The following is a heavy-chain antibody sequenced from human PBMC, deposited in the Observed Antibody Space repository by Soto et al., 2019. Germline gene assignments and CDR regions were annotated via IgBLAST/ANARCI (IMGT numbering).Heavy chain of an antibody. CDR3: AKVEADDAFDI. V-gene: IGHV3-30*18. J-gene: IGHJ3*02. CDR2: ISYDGSNK. Sequence: QVPLVESGGGVVQPGRSLRLSCAASGFTFSSYGLHWVRQAPGKGLEWVAVISYDGSNKYYADSVKGRFTISRDNSKNTLYLQMNSLRAEDTAVYYCAKVEADDAFDIWGQGTMVTVSS. CDR1: GFTFSSYG.